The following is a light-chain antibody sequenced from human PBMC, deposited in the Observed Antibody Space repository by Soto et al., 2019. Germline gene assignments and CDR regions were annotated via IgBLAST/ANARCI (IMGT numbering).Light chain of an antibody. CDR3: QQYTGPPTT. J-gene: IGKJ5*01. V-gene: IGKV3-20*01. CDR1: QSVSSSY. CDR2: GAS. Sequence: IVLTKSAGTLSLSPGERATLSCRASQSVSSSYLAWYQQKPGQAPRLLIYGASSRATGIPDRFSGSGSGTDFTLTVTRLESEDSGVYFCQQYTGPPTTFGQGTRLEIK.